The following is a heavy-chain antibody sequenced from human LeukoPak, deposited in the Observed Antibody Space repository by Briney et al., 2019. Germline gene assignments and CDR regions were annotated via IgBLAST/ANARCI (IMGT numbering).Heavy chain of an antibody. CDR3: ARARGITMIVVVPLDY. V-gene: IGHV3-21*01. CDR1: GFTFSSYS. CDR2: ISSSSSYI. J-gene: IGHJ4*02. D-gene: IGHD3-22*01. Sequence: GGSLRLSCAASGFTFSSYSMNWVRQAPGKGLEWVSSISSSSSYIYYADSVKGRFTISRDNAKNSLYLQMNSLRAEDTAVYYCARARGITMIVVVPLDYWGQGTLVTVSS.